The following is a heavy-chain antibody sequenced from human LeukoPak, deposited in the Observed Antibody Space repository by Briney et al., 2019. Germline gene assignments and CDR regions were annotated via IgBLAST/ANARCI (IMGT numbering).Heavy chain of an antibody. CDR1: GYTFISYG. CDR2: INAYNGNT. CDR3: ARRQGTTLNFDY. J-gene: IGHJ4*02. Sequence: ASVTVSFKASGYTFISYGFSWVRQAPGQGLEWMGWINAYNGNTNYAQNLQGRVTMTTDTSTSTAYMELRSLRSDDTAVYYCARRQGTTLNFDYWGQGTLVTVSS. D-gene: IGHD1-1*01. V-gene: IGHV1-18*01.